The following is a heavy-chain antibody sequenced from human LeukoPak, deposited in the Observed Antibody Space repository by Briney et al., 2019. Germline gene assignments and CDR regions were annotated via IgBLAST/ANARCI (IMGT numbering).Heavy chain of an antibody. J-gene: IGHJ4*02. CDR1: GFTFSNYW. D-gene: IGHD2-21*02. V-gene: IGHV3-7*04. Sequence: GGSLRLSCAAAGFTFSNYWMSWVRQAPGKGLEWVASIKEDGSDKYYVDSVKGRFTISRDSAKNSLFLQMNSLRAEDTAVYYCARDQWRLFDYWGQGTLVTVSS. CDR2: IKEDGSDK. CDR3: ARDQWRLFDY.